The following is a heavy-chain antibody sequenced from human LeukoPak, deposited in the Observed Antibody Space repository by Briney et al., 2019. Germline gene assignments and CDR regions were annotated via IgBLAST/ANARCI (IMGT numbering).Heavy chain of an antibody. J-gene: IGHJ4*02. CDR3: ARANVLLWFGEFDY. V-gene: IGHV1-18*01. CDR1: GYTFTSYD. CDR2: ISAYNGNT. D-gene: IGHD3-10*01. Sequence: ASVKVSRKASGYTFTSYDINWVRQATGQGLEWMGWISAYNGNTNYAQKLQGRVTMTTDTSTSTAYMELRSLRSDDTAVYYCARANVLLWFGEFDYWGQGTLVTVSS.